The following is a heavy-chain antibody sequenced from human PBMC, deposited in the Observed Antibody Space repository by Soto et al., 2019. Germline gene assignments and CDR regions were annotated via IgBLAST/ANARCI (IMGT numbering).Heavy chain of an antibody. CDR1: GVPIRSYF. Sequence: TLSLTCTVSGVPIRSYFWSWIRQPPEKGLEWIGYMYYNGNINYNPSLKSRVTISIDTSKNQFSLTLKSVTAADTAVYYCASGGNWFDPWGQGVLVTVSS. J-gene: IGHJ5*02. V-gene: IGHV4-59*01. CDR2: MYYNGNI. D-gene: IGHD3-16*01. CDR3: ASGGNWFDP.